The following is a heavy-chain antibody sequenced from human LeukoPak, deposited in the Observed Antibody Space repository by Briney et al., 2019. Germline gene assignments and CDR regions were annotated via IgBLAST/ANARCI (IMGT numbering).Heavy chain of an antibody. D-gene: IGHD6-19*01. V-gene: IGHV3-20*04. CDR1: GFTFDDYY. CDR3: ARDLIAVAGNDY. CDR2: INWHGGDT. Sequence: GGSLRLSCAASGFTFDDYYMSWVRQVPGKGLEWVSGINWHGGDTGYADSVQGRFTISRDNAKNSLYLQMNSLRAEDTAVYYCARDLIAVAGNDYWGQGTLVTVSS. J-gene: IGHJ4*02.